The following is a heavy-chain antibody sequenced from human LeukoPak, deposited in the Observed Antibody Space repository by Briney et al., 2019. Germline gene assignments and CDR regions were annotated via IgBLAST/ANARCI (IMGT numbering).Heavy chain of an antibody. D-gene: IGHD5-18*01. J-gene: IGHJ4*02. V-gene: IGHV4-30-4*01. Sequence: SETLSLTCTVSGGSISSGDYYWSWIRQPPGQGLEWIGYIYYSGSTYYNPSLKSRVTISVDTSKNQFSQKLSSVTAADTAVYYCASDPIQLWPENWGQGTLVTVSS. CDR3: ASDPIQLWPEN. CDR2: IYYSGST. CDR1: GGSISSGDYY.